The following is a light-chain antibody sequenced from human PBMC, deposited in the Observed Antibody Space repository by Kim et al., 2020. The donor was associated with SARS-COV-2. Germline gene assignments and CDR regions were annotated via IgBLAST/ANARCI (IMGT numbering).Light chain of an antibody. V-gene: IGKV3-20*01. CDR1: QSISSGS. Sequence: GERATLSCRASQSISSGSLAWYQQKPGQAPRLLIYAASSRATGIPDRFSGSESGTDFTLTISRLEPEDFAVYYCQHYGSSPPMYTFGQGTKVDIK. J-gene: IGKJ2*01. CDR2: AAS. CDR3: QHYGSSPPMYT.